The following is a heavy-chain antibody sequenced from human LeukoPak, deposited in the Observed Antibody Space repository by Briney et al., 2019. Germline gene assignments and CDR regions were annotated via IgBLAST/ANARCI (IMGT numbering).Heavy chain of an antibody. J-gene: IGHJ4*02. CDR3: ARELIGDGYDILTGYY. V-gene: IGHV1-46*01. Sequence: ASVKVSCKASGYTFTSYYMHWVRQAPGQGLEWMGIINPSGGSTSYAQKFQGRVTMTRDTSTSTVYMELSSLRSEDTAVYYCARELIGDGYDILTGYYWGQGTLVTVSS. D-gene: IGHD3-9*01. CDR2: INPSGGST. CDR1: GYTFTSYY.